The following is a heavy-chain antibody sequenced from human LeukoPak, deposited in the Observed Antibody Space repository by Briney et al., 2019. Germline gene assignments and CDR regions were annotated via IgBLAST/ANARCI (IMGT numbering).Heavy chain of an antibody. CDR2: IVVGSGST. J-gene: IGHJ6*03. Sequence: GTSVKVSCKASGFTFTSSAMQWVRQARGQRLEWIGWIVVGSGSTNYAQKFQERATITRDMSTSTAYMELSSLRSEDTAVYYCAADVLSTSSGRYYYYMDVWGKGTTVTVSS. CDR1: GFTFTSSA. V-gene: IGHV1-58*02. CDR3: AADVLSTSSGRYYYYMDV. D-gene: IGHD2-2*01.